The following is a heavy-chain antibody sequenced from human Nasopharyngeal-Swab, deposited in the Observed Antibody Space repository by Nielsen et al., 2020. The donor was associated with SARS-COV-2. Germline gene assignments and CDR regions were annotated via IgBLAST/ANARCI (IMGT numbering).Heavy chain of an antibody. CDR2: IDWDDDK. D-gene: IGHD3-9*01. CDR1: GFSLSTSGMC. Sequence: SGPTLVNPTQTLTLTCTFSGFSLSTSGMCVSWIRQPPGKALEWLALIDWDDDKYYSTSLKTRLTISKDTSKNQVVLTMTNMDPVDTATYHCARISYDILTGYYVGFDYWGQGTLVTVSS. J-gene: IGHJ4*02. CDR3: ARISYDILTGYYVGFDY. V-gene: IGHV2-70*01.